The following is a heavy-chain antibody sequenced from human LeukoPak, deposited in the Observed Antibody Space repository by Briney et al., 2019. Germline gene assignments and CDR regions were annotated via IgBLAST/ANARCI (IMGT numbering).Heavy chain of an antibody. CDR3: AKDSTGATRGFDY. CDR2: IYSGGST. D-gene: IGHD1-26*01. Sequence: GGSLRLSCAASEFSVGSNYMTWVRQAPGKGLEWVSLIYSGGSTYYADSVKGRFTISRDNSKNTLDLQMNSLRAEDTAVYYCAKDSTGATRGFDYWGQGTLVTVSS. J-gene: IGHJ4*02. V-gene: IGHV3-53*01. CDR1: EFSVGSNY.